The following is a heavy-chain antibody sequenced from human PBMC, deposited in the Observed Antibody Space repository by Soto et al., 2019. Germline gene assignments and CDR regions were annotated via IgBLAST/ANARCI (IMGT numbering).Heavy chain of an antibody. V-gene: IGHV1-18*01. CDR2: ISGHNGHT. Sequence: QVQLVQSGAEVKKPGASVKVSCKTSGYNFTTYGVSWVRQAPGQGLEWMGGISGHNGHTNYARTFQGRVTMTTDTSTTTAYMELRSLRSDDTAVYYCARYQPYSTGYYYFDHWGQGTLAIVTS. D-gene: IGHD6-19*01. CDR1: GYNFTTYG. J-gene: IGHJ4*02. CDR3: ARYQPYSTGYYYFDH.